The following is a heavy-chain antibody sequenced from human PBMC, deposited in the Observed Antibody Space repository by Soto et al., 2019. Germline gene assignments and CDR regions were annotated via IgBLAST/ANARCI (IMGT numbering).Heavy chain of an antibody. V-gene: IGHV1-46*01. J-gene: IGHJ5*02. CDR1: GYTFTSYY. Sequence: ASVKVSCKASGYTFTSYYMHWVRQAPGQGLEWMGIINPSGGSTSYAQKFQGRVTMTRDTSTSTVYMELSSLRSEDTAVYYCARSRRIAAAGINWFDPWGQGTLVTVSS. CDR2: INPSGGST. CDR3: ARSRRIAAAGINWFDP. D-gene: IGHD6-13*01.